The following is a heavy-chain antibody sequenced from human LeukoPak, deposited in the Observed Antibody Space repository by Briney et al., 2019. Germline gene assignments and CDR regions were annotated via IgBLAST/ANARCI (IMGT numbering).Heavy chain of an antibody. D-gene: IGHD3-22*01. J-gene: IGHJ4*02. CDR1: GFTFSSYS. V-gene: IGHV3-21*01. Sequence: PGGSLRLSCAASGFTFSSYSMNWVRQAPGKGLEWVSSISSSSSYIYYADSVKGRFTISRDNAKNSLYLQMNSLRAEDTAVYYCARALGSSGYYYAFDYWGQGTVVTVSS. CDR3: ARALGSSGYYYAFDY. CDR2: ISSSSSYI.